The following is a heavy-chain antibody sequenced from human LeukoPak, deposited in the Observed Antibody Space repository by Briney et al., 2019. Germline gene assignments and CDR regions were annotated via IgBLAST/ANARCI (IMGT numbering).Heavy chain of an antibody. CDR1: GYTFTGYY. CDR3: ARSFAYYGSGSYSGGGWFDP. D-gene: IGHD3-10*01. Sequence: GASVKVSCKASGYTFTGYYMHWVRQAPGQGLEWMGWINPNSGGTNYAQKFQGRVTMTRDTSISTAYMELSRPRSDDTAVYYCARSFAYYGSGSYSGGGWFDPWGQGTLVTVSS. J-gene: IGHJ5*02. CDR2: INPNSGGT. V-gene: IGHV1-2*02.